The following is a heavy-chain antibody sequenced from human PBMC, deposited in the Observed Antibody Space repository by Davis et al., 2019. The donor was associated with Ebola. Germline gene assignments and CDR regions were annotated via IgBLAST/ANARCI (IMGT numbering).Heavy chain of an antibody. CDR2: IYHSGST. CDR3: ASSPTRYCSGGSCYSRHYYYYGMDV. CDR1: GGSISSSNW. J-gene: IGHJ6*02. V-gene: IGHV4-4*02. D-gene: IGHD2-15*01. Sequence: MPSETLSLTCAVSGGSISSSNWWSWVSQPPGKGLEWIGEIYHSGSTNYNPSLKSRVTISIDRSKNQFSLKLSSVTAADTAVYYCASSPTRYCSGGSCYSRHYYYYGMDVWGQGTTVTVSS.